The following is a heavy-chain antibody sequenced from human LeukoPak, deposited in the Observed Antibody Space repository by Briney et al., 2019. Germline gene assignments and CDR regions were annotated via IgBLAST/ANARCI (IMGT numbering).Heavy chain of an antibody. J-gene: IGHJ5*02. V-gene: IGHV4-59*01. Sequence: SETLSLTCTVSGGSISSYYWSWIRQPPGKGLEWIGYIYYSGSTNYNPSLKSRVTISVDTSKNQFSLRLSSVTAADTAVYYCAKGFGDYVGWFDPWGQGTLVTVSS. CDR3: AKGFGDYVGWFDP. CDR2: IYYSGST. CDR1: GGSISSYY. D-gene: IGHD4-17*01.